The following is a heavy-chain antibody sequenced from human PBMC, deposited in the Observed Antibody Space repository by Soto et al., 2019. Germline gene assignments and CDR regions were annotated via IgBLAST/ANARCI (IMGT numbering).Heavy chain of an antibody. Sequence: QVQLVQSGAEVKKPGASVKVSCRASGYTFTNYYIHWVRQAPGQGLEWMGMINPSGGSTSYTRRFQGRVTLTRDTSKSTVYMEVSSLRSEDTAVYYCARESQSSGWSWFDYWGQGTLVTVSS. V-gene: IGHV1-46*01. CDR2: INPSGGST. CDR3: ARESQSSGWSWFDY. J-gene: IGHJ4*02. CDR1: GYTFTNYY. D-gene: IGHD6-19*01.